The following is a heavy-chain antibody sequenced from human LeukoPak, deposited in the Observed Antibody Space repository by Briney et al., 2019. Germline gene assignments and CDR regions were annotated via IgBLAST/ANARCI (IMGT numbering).Heavy chain of an antibody. V-gene: IGHV4-4*07. CDR2: IYTSGST. CDR3: ARGRIVGSIGFDDALDI. Sequence: PSETLSLTCTVSGGSISSYYWSWIRQPAGKGLEWIGRIYTSGSTNYNPSLKSRVTMSVDTSQNQFSLRLNSVTAADMAVYYCARGRIVGSIGFDDALDIWGHGTVVTVSS. CDR1: GGSISSYY. J-gene: IGHJ3*02. D-gene: IGHD1-26*01.